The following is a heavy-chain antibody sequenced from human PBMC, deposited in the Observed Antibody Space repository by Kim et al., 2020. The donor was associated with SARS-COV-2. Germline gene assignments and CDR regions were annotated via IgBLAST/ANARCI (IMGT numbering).Heavy chain of an antibody. V-gene: IGHV5-10-1*01. CDR1: GYSFTSYW. CDR2: IDPSDSYT. J-gene: IGHJ5*02. D-gene: IGHD2-2*01. CDR3: AGTQGSTSGAFDP. Sequence: GESLKISCKGSGYSFTSYWISWVRQMPGKGLEWMGRIDPSDSYTNYSPSFQGHVTISADKSISTAYLQWSSLKASDTAMYYCAGTQGSTSGAFDPWGQGTLVTVSS.